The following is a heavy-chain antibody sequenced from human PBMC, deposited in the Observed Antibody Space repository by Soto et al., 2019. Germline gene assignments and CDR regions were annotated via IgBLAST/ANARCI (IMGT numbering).Heavy chain of an antibody. CDR3: AKDAFLGITMIVEIKHFDY. CDR1: GFTFSSYG. V-gene: IGHV3-30*18. J-gene: IGHJ4*02. Sequence: GGSLRLSCAASGFTFSSYGMHWVRQAPGKGLEWVAVISYDGSNKYYADSVKGRFTISRDNSKNTLYLQMNSLRAEDTAVYYCAKDAFLGITMIVEIKHFDYWGQGTLVTVSS. D-gene: IGHD3-22*01. CDR2: ISYDGSNK.